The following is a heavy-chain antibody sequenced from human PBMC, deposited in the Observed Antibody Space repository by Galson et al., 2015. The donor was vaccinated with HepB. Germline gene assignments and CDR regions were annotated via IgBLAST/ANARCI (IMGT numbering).Heavy chain of an antibody. J-gene: IGHJ4*02. V-gene: IGHV3-30*18. CDR3: AKELRLSPYSSTPLGLDY. CDR1: GFTFSSYG. Sequence: SLRLSCAASGFTFSSYGMHWVRQAPGKGLEWVAVISYDGSNKYYADSVKGRFTISRDNSKNTLYLQMNSLRAEDTAVYYCAKELRLSPYSSTPLGLDYWGQGTLVTVSS. D-gene: IGHD6-13*01. CDR2: ISYDGSNK.